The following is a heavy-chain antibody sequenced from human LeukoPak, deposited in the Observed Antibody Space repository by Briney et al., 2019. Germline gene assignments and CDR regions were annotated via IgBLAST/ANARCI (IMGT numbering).Heavy chain of an antibody. V-gene: IGHV1-2*02. CDR2: INPNSGAT. D-gene: IGHD1-14*01. CDR3: ARTGSFDY. CDR1: GYTFTAYY. J-gene: IGHJ4*02. Sequence: VKVSCKASGYTFTAYYMHWVRQAPGQGLEWMGWINPNSGATIYAQNFQGRVTMTTGTSISTAYMELTRLGSDDTAVYYCARTGSFDYWGQGTLVTVTS.